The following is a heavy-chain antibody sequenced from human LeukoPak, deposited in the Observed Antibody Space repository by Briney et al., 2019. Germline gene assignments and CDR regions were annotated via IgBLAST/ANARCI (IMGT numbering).Heavy chain of an antibody. CDR3: ASARYSGHEPFDF. CDR2: MNPNSGNT. V-gene: IGHV1-8*01. Sequence: ASVKVSCTASGYTFTSYDINWVRQATGQGLEWMGWMNPNSGNTGYAQKFQGRVTMTRNTSISTAYMELRSLTSDDTAIYYCASARYSGHEPFDFWGQGTLVTVST. J-gene: IGHJ4*02. D-gene: IGHD5-12*01. CDR1: GYTFTSYD.